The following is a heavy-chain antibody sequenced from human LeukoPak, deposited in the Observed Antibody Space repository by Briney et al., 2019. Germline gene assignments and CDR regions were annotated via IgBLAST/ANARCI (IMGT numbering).Heavy chain of an antibody. CDR1: GGTFSSYA. Sequence: SVKVSCKASGGTFSSYAISWVRQAPGQGLEWMGGIIPIFGTANYAQKFQGRVTITADESTSTAYMELSSLRSEDTAVYYCARPPDRYSSGYSDAFDIWGQGTMVTVSS. J-gene: IGHJ3*02. CDR3: ARPPDRYSSGYSDAFDI. V-gene: IGHV1-69*01. D-gene: IGHD3-22*01. CDR2: IIPIFGTA.